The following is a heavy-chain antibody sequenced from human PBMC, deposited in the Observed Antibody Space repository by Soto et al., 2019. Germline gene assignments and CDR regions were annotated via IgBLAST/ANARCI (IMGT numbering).Heavy chain of an antibody. CDR2: IYYSGST. J-gene: IGHJ4*02. CDR3: AREIGLHSQPRN. V-gene: IGHV4-31*03. Sequence: QVQLQESGPGLVKPSQTLSLTCTVSGGSISSGGYYWSWIRQHPGKGLEWIGYIYYSGSTYYNPSLKSRLTLSVDTSKNQSSLKLSSVTAADTAVYYCAREIGLHSQPRNWGQGTLVTVSS. CDR1: GGSISSGGYY. D-gene: IGHD4-4*01.